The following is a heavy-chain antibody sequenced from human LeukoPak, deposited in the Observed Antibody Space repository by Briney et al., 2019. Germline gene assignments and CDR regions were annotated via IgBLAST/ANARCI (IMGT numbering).Heavy chain of an antibody. Sequence: ASVKVSCKASGGTFSSYAISWVRQAPGQGLEWMGGIIPIFGTANYAQKFQGRVTITADESTSTAYMELSSLRSEDTAVYYCAHYGSGSYFWFDPWGQGTLVTVSS. CDR3: AHYGSGSYFWFDP. CDR2: IIPIFGTA. CDR1: GGTFSSYA. D-gene: IGHD3-10*01. V-gene: IGHV1-69*13. J-gene: IGHJ5*02.